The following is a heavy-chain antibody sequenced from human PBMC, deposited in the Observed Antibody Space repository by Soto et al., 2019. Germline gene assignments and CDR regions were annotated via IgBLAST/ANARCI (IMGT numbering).Heavy chain of an antibody. J-gene: IGHJ4*02. D-gene: IGHD3-10*01. CDR3: ARPNYGSGSYYAPGFDY. CDR1: GYTFTSYA. Sequence: ASVKVSCKASGYTFTSYAMHWVRQAPGQRLEWMGWINAGNGNTKYSQKFQGRVTITRDTSASTAYMELSSLRSEDTAVYYCARPNYGSGSYYAPGFDYWGQGTLVTVSS. CDR2: INAGNGNT. V-gene: IGHV1-3*01.